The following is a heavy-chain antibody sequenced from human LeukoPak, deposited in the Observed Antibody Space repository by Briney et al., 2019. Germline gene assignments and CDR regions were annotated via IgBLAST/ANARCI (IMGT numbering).Heavy chain of an antibody. D-gene: IGHD3-22*01. J-gene: IGHJ5*02. CDR2: ISAYNGNT. V-gene: IGHV1-18*04. Sequence: ASVKVSCKAAGYTLTGYYMHWVRQAPGQGLEWMGWISAYNGNTNYAQKLQGRVTMTTDTSTSTAYMELRSLRSDDTAVYYCARDGHSGYSSWGQGTLVTVSS. CDR3: ARDGHSGYSS. CDR1: GYTLTGYY.